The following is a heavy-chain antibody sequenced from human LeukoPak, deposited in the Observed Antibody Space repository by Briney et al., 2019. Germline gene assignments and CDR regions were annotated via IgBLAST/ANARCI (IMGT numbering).Heavy chain of an antibody. D-gene: IGHD1-26*01. CDR3: ARDRHSGSFYGYFDY. CDR2: ISYDGSSK. V-gene: IGHV3-30*04. CDR1: GFTFSSHA. J-gene: IGHJ4*02. Sequence: GGSLRLSCETSGFTFSSHAMHWVRQAPGKGLEWVAVISYDGSSKHYADSAKGRFTISRDDSKNTLYLQMNSLRAEDTAVYFCARDRHSGSFYGYFDYRGKGTLVTVSS.